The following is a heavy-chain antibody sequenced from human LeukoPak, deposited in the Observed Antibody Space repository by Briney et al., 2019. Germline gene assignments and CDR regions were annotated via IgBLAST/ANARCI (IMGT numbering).Heavy chain of an antibody. CDR2: IYYSGST. J-gene: IGHJ6*02. Sequence: PSETLSLTCTVSGGSISSYYWSWIRQPPGKGLEWIGYIYYSGSTNYNPSLKSRVTISVDTSKNQFSLKLSSVTAADTAVYYCARARPSNDFWSGYYPVDVGDYCYGMDVWGQGTTVTVSS. CDR1: GGSISSYY. D-gene: IGHD3-3*01. V-gene: IGHV4-59*01. CDR3: ARARPSNDFWSGYYPVDVGDYCYGMDV.